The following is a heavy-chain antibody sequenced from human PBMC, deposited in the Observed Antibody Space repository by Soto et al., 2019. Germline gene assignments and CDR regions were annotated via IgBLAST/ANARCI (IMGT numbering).Heavy chain of an antibody. CDR1: GGSISSSSYY. Sequence: SETLSLTCTVSGGSISSSSYYWSWIRQPPGKGLEWIGSIYYSGSTYYNPSLKSRVTISVDTSKNHLTLKLSSVTAADTAVYYCARQGRVAGTLDYFDYWGQGTLVTVSS. J-gene: IGHJ4*02. CDR3: ARQGRVAGTLDYFDY. D-gene: IGHD6-19*01. V-gene: IGHV4-39*01. CDR2: IYYSGST.